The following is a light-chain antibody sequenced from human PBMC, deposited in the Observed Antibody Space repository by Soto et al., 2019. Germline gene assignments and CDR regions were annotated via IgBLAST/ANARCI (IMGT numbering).Light chain of an antibody. CDR2: EGS. CDR3: CSYAGSTTLV. Sequence: QSALTQPASVSGSPGQSITISCTGTSSDVGNYNLVSWYQQHPGKAPKLMIYEGSKRPPGVSDRFSGSKSGDTASLTLSGLQAEDEADYYCCSYAGSTTLVFGGGTKVTVL. V-gene: IGLV2-23*01. J-gene: IGLJ3*02. CDR1: SSDVGNYNL.